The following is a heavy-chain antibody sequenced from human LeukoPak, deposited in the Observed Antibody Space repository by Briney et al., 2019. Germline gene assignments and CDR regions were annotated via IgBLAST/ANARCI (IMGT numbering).Heavy chain of an antibody. Sequence: ASVKVSCKASGYTFTSYYMHWVRQAPGQGLEWMGIINPSGGSTSYAQKFQGRVTMTRDTSTSTVYMELSSLRSEDAAVYYCASGIAVAGIDYWGQGTLVTVSS. D-gene: IGHD6-19*01. CDR3: ASGIAVAGIDY. CDR1: GYTFTSYY. J-gene: IGHJ4*02. V-gene: IGHV1-46*01. CDR2: INPSGGST.